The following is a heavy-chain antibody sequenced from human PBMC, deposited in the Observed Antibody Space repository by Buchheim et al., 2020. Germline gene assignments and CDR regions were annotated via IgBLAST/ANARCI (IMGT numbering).Heavy chain of an antibody. V-gene: IGHV4-4*02. D-gene: IGHD2-15*01. CDR1: GDSISSTSW. CDR3: ARNGYYSIDY. CDR2: IYHSGGT. Sequence: QVQLQESGPGLVKPSGTLSLTCAVSGDSISSTSWWSWVRQPQGKGLEWIGEIYHSGGTNYNPSLKIRIAISVDTSKNHLSLKLSSVTAADTALYYCARNGYYSIDYWGQG. J-gene: IGHJ4*02.